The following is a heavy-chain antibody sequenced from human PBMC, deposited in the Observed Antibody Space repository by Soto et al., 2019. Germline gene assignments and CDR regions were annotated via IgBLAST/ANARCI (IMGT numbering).Heavy chain of an antibody. CDR1: GGTFSTYD. D-gene: IGHD1-1*01. J-gene: IGHJ4*02. CDR2: IIPLFGTA. CDR3: AINAGTDGHKFAY. V-gene: IGHV1-69*01. Sequence: QVQLVQSGAEVKKPGSSVKVSCKASGGTFSTYDICWVRQAPGQGLEWMGGIIPLFGTANYAQKFQGRATIIADEYTRTGYMELRRLRSEDTAVYYCAINAGTDGHKFAYWGQGTLVTVSS.